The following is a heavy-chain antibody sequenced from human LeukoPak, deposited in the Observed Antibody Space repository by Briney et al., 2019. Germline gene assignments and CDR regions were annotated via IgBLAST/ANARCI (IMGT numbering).Heavy chain of an antibody. V-gene: IGHV4-4*02. J-gene: IGHJ4*02. CDR1: GGSISSSNW. CDR2: IYHSGST. D-gene: IGHD3-10*01. CDR3: ARIMVRGVTITYFDY. Sequence: PSETLSLTCAVSGGSISSSNWWSWVRQPPGKGLEWIGEIYHSGSTNYNPSLKSRVTISVDKSKNQFSLKLSSVTAADTAVYYCARIMVRGVTITYFDYWGQGTLVTVSS.